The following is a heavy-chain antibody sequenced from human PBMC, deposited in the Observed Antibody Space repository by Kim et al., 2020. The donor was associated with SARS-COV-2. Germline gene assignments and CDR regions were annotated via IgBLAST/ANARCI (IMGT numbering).Heavy chain of an antibody. J-gene: IGHJ4*02. CDR2: ISWNSGSI. Sequence: GGSLRLSCAASGFTFDDYAMHWVRQAPGKGLEWVSGISWNSGSIGYADSVKGRFTISRDNAKNSLYLQMNSLRAEDTALDYCAKDPYSSGGHWGQGTRVT. V-gene: IGHV3-9*01. D-gene: IGHD6-19*01. CDR3: AKDPYSSGGH. CDR1: GFTFDDYA.